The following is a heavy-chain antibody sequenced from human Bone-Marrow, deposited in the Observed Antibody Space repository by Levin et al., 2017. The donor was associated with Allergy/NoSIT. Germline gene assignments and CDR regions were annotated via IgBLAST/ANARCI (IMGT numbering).Heavy chain of an antibody. CDR1: GGSVSSGSYY. Sequence: SQTLSLTCTVSGGSVSSGSYYWSWIRQPPGKGLEWIGYIYYSGSTNYNPSLKSRVTISVDTSKNQFSLKLSSVTAADTAVYYCARAYYDFWSGYPYFDYWGQGTLVTVSS. V-gene: IGHV4-61*01. CDR3: ARAYYDFWSGYPYFDY. CDR2: IYYSGST. J-gene: IGHJ4*02. D-gene: IGHD3-3*01.